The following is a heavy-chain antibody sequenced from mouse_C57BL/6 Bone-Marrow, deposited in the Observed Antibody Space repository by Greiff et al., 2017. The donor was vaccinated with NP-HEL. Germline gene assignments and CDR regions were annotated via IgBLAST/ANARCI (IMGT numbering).Heavy chain of an antibody. Sequence: VQLQQSGPELVKPGASVKIPCKASGYTFTDYNMDWVKQSHGKSLEWIGDINPDNGGTIYNQKFKGKATLTVDKSSSTAYMELRSLTSEDTAVYYCARPRYDGYYPFAYWGQGTLVTVSA. V-gene: IGHV1-18*01. D-gene: IGHD2-3*01. J-gene: IGHJ3*01. CDR2: INPDNGGT. CDR3: ARPRYDGYYPFAY. CDR1: GYTFTDYN.